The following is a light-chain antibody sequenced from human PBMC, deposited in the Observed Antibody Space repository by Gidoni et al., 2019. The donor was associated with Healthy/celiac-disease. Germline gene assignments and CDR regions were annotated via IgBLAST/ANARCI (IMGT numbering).Light chain of an antibody. J-gene: IGLJ1*01. V-gene: IGLV2-14*01. CDR2: EVS. CDR3: SSYTSSSTDV. CDR1: SSDVGGYNY. Sequence: QSALTQPASVPGSPGQSITISCTGTSSDVGGYNYVPWYQQHPGKAPNLMIYEVSNRPSGVSNRCSGSKSGNTASLTISGLQAEDEADYYCSSYTSSSTDVFGTGTKVTVL.